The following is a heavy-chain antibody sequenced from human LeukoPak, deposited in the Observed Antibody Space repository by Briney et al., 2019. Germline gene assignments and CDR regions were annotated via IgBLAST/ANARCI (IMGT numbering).Heavy chain of an antibody. V-gene: IGHV3-23*01. CDR2: LSGSGGST. CDR1: GFIASNKY. Sequence: GGSLRLSCAASGFIASNKYMSWVRQAPGKGLEWVSGLSGSGGSTYYADSVKGRFTISRDNSKNTLYLQMNSLRAEDTAVYYCAKGPFYYYDSSGFLPLDYWGQGTLVTVSS. D-gene: IGHD3-22*01. J-gene: IGHJ4*02. CDR3: AKGPFYYYDSSGFLPLDY.